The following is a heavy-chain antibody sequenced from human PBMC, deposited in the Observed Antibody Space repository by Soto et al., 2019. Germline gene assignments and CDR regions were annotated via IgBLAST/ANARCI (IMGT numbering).Heavy chain of an antibody. J-gene: IGHJ1*01. V-gene: IGHV4-39*01. CDR2: IYYSGET. CDR3: ATNGDYYDGSGPKYSQH. D-gene: IGHD3-22*01. CDR1: GGSITSRNYY. Sequence: SETLSLTCTVSGGSITSRNYYWAWVRQPPGKGLEWIGNIYYSGETYYHSSFRSRLTVSVDTTKNQFSLKLRSLTAADTAMYYCATNGDYYDGSGPKYSQHWGQGTLVTVSS.